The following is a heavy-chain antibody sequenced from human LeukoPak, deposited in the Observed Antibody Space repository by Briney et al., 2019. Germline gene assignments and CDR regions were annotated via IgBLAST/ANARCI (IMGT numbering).Heavy chain of an antibody. D-gene: IGHD1-26*01. J-gene: IGHJ6*03. CDR2: ISAYNGNT. V-gene: IGHV1-18*01. CDR3: ARDLREVGATGYYYYMDV. Sequence: ASVKVSCKASGYTFTSYGISWVRQAPGQGLEWMGWISAYNGNTNYAQKFQGRVTITTDESTSTAYMELSSLRSEDTAVYYCARDLREVGATGYYYYMDVWGKGTTVTVSS. CDR1: GYTFTSYG.